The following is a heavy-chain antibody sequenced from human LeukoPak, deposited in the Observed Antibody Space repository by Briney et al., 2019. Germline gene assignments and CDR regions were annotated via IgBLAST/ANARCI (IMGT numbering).Heavy chain of an antibody. CDR3: ARDLLYATMIVVVTPVAFDI. CDR2: IYHSGST. V-gene: IGHV4-38-2*02. Sequence: PSETLSLTCTVSGYSISSGYYWGWIRQPPGKGLEWIGSIYHSGSTYYNPSLKSRVTISVDTSKNQFSLKLSSVTAADTAVYCCARDLLYATMIVVVTPVAFDIWGQGTMVTVSS. J-gene: IGHJ3*02. D-gene: IGHD3-22*01. CDR1: GYSISSGYY.